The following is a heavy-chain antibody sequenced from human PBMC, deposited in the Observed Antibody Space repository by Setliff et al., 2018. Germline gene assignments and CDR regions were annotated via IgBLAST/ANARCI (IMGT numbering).Heavy chain of an antibody. V-gene: IGHV1-18*01. CDR2: ISGYNGNT. CDR1: GYTFSTYG. CDR3: TREASVDFWSGYPYYYYMDV. D-gene: IGHD3-3*01. Sequence: ASVKVSCKDSGYTFSTYGISWVRQAPGQGLEWMGWISGYNGNTNYAQKIQGRVTMTTDTSTSTAYMEVRSLRSEDTAVYYCTREASVDFWSGYPYYYYMDVWGKGTTVTVSS. J-gene: IGHJ6*03.